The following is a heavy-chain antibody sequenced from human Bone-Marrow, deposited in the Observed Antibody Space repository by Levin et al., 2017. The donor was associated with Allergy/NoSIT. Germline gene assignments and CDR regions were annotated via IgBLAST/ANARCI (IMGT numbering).Heavy chain of an antibody. V-gene: IGHV3-20*04. CDR3: ARVTGDNWFDP. J-gene: IGHJ5*02. Sequence: GGSLRLSCVASGYTFDGYGMSWVRQAPGQGLEWISGINWNGRSTGYADSVKGRFTISRDNANNLLYLQMNTVRADDTAFYYCARVTGDNWFDPWGQGTLVTVSS. CDR2: INWNGRST. CDR1: GYTFDGYG.